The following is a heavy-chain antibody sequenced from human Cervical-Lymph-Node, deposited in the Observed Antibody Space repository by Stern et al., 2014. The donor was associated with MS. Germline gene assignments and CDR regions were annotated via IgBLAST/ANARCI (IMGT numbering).Heavy chain of an antibody. CDR1: GFTFSSYW. CDR2: INSNGRST. D-gene: IGHD1-26*01. V-gene: IGHV3-74*01. CDR3: ARDSYGISFDY. J-gene: IGHJ4*02. Sequence: VQLVESGGGLVQPGGSLRLSCAASGFTFSSYWMHWVRQAPGKGLVWVSRINSNGRSTSYADSVKGRFTISRDSAKNTLYLQMNSLRAEDTAVYYCARDSYGISFDYWGQGTLVTVSS.